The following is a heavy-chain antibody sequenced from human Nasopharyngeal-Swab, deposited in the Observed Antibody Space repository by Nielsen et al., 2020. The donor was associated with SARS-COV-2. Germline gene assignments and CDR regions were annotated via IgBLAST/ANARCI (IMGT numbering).Heavy chain of an antibody. CDR1: GGTFSSYA. CDR2: IIPIFGTA. D-gene: IGHD2-2*01. J-gene: IGHJ5*02. V-gene: IGHV1-69*13. Sequence: SVKVSCKASGGTFSSYAISWVRQAPGQGIEWMGGIIPIFGTANYAQKFQGRVTITADESTSTAYMELSSLRSEDTAVYYCASDPPRGVVVPAASNWFDPWGQGTVVTVSS. CDR3: ASDPPRGVVVPAASNWFDP.